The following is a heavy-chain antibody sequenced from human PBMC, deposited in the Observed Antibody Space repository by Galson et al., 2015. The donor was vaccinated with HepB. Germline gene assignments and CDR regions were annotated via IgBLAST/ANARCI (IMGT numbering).Heavy chain of an antibody. CDR1: GFTFDDYA. Sequence: SLRLSCAASGFTFDDYAMHWVRQAPGKGLEWVSLISWDGGSTYYADSVKGRFTISRDNSKNSLYLQMNSLRAEDTALYYCAKDRLASGIAAAAHYYYGMDVWGQGTTVTVSS. V-gene: IGHV3-43D*04. CDR3: AKDRLASGIAAAAHYYYGMDV. J-gene: IGHJ6*02. D-gene: IGHD6-13*01. CDR2: ISWDGGST.